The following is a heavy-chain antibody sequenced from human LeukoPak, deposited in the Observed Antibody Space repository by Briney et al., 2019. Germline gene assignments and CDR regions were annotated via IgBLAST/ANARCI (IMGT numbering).Heavy chain of an antibody. CDR3: AELGITMIGGV. V-gene: IGHV3-48*03. CDR1: GFTFSSYE. J-gene: IGHJ6*04. Sequence: GGSLSLSGAASGFTFSSYEINWARRPQGKGLDWVSYISSSGSTIYYADSVKGRFTISRDNAKNSLYLQMNSLRAEDTAVYYCAELGITMIGGVWGKGTTVTISS. D-gene: IGHD3-10*02. CDR2: ISSSGSTI.